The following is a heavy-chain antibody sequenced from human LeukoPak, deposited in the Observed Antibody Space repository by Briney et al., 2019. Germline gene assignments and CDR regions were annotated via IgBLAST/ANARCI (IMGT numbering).Heavy chain of an antibody. CDR1: GGSISSSSYY. V-gene: IGHV4-39*07. D-gene: IGHD5-18*01. CDR3: AVALDTAMVTNY. CDR2: IYYSGST. Sequence: SETLSLTCTVSGGSISSSSYYWGWIRQPPGKGLEWIGSIYYSGSTYYNPSLKSRVTISVDTSKNQFSLKLSSVTAADTAVYYCAVALDTAMVTNYWGQGTLVTVSS. J-gene: IGHJ4*02.